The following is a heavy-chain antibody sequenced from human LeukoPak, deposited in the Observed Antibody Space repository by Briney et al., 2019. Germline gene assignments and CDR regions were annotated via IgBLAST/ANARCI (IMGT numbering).Heavy chain of an antibody. CDR3: ARVSGYGDYSDY. CDR2: ISSSGSTI. J-gene: IGHJ4*02. V-gene: IGHV3-48*04. CDR1: GFTFSSYW. Sequence: PGGSLRLSCAASGFTFSSYWMSWVRQAPGKGLEWVSYISSSGSTIYYADSVKGRFTISRDNAKNSLYLQMNSLRAEDTAVYYCARVSGYGDYSDYWGQGTLVTVSS. D-gene: IGHD4-17*01.